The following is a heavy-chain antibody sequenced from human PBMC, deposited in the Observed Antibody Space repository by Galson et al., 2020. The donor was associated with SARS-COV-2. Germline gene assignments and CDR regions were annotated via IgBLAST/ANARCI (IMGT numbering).Heavy chain of an antibody. Sequence: GESLKISCAVSGFTFSSYAMSWVRQAPGKGLEWVSVISGSGGNTYYADSVTGRFTISRDNSKNTLYLQMSSLRAEDTAVYYCAGAVGSPFPGPPAGFIAARLYYYYGMDVWGQGTTVTVSS. V-gene: IGHV3-23*01. J-gene: IGHJ6*02. D-gene: IGHD6-6*01. CDR2: ISGSGGNT. CDR1: GFTFSSYA. CDR3: AGAVGSPFPGPPAGFIAARLYYYYGMDV.